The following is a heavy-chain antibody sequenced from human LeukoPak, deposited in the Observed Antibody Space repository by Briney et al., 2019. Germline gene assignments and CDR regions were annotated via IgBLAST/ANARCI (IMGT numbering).Heavy chain of an antibody. V-gene: IGHV1-2*02. J-gene: IGHJ4*02. CDR1: GYTFTDYY. Sequence: ASVKLSCTASGYTFTDYYMHWVRQAPGQGLEWMGWIIPNSGGTNYAQKFQGRVTMTRDTSITTAYMELSGLRSDDTAVYYCARGGYSDYDSNYWGQGTLVTVSS. CDR3: ARGGYSDYDSNY. CDR2: IIPNSGGT. D-gene: IGHD5-12*01.